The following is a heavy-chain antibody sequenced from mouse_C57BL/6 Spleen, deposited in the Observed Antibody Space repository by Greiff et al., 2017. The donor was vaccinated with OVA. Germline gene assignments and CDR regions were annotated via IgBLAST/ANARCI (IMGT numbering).Heavy chain of an antibody. CDR2: IHPNSGST. Sequence: QVHVKQPGAELVKPGASVKLSCKASGYTFTSYWMHWVKQRPGQGLEWIGMIHPNSGSTNYNEKFKSKATLTVDKSSSTAYMQLSSLTSEDSAVYDCARSDYDNYYAMDYWGQGTSVTVSS. V-gene: IGHV1-64*01. CDR3: ARSDYDNYYAMDY. J-gene: IGHJ4*01. D-gene: IGHD2-4*01. CDR1: GYTFTSYW.